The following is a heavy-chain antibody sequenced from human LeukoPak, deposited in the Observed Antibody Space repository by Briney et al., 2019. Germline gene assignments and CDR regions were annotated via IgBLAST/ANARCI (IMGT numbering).Heavy chain of an antibody. CDR1: GYTFTSYG. D-gene: IGHD3-3*01. V-gene: IGHV1-18*01. CDR2: ISAYNGNT. CDR3: ARDKYYDFWSGYYSFDY. J-gene: IGHJ4*02. Sequence: ASVKVSCEASGYTFTSYGISWVRQAPGQGLEWMGWISAYNGNTNYAQKLQGRVTMTTDTSTSTAYMELRSLRSDDTAVYYCARDKYYDFWSGYYSFDYWGQGTLVTVSS.